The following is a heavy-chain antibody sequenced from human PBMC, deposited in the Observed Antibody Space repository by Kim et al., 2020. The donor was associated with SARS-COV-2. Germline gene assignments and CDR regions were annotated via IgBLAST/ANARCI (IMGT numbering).Heavy chain of an antibody. CDR2: ISGSGGST. CDR3: AQCIAGAGMSGPIQGGSDYFGMDV. Sequence: GGSLRLSCAASGFTFSSYAMSWVRQAPGKGLEWVSAISGSGGSTYYADSVKGRFTISRDNSKNTLYLQMNSRRAEDTAVYYCAQCIAGAGMSGPIQGGSDYFGMDVWGQGTTVTVSS. J-gene: IGHJ6*02. CDR1: GFTFSSYA. D-gene: IGHD6-19*01. V-gene: IGHV3-23*01.